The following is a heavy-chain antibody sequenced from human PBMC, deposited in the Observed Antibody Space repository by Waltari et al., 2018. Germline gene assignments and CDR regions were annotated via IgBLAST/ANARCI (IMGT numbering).Heavy chain of an antibody. Sequence: QVQLQQWGAGLLKPSETLSLTCAVYGGSFSGYYWSWIRQPPGKGLEWIGEINHSGSTNYNPSLKSRVTISVDTSKNQFSLKLSSVTAADTAVYYCARSAIRITIFGVVRGHDAFDIWGQGTMVTVSS. D-gene: IGHD3-3*01. CDR2: INHSGST. CDR1: GGSFSGYY. V-gene: IGHV4-34*01. CDR3: ARSAIRITIFGVVRGHDAFDI. J-gene: IGHJ3*02.